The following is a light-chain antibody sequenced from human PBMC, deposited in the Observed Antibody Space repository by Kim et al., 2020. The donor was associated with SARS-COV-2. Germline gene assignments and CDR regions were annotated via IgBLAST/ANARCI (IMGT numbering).Light chain of an antibody. CDR2: DAS. CDR3: HHRSDWPLP. CDR1: QSVTTY. V-gene: IGKV3-11*01. Sequence: EIVLTQSPATLSLSPGERATLSCRASQSVTTYLAWYQKKPGQAPRLLIYDASNRAAGIPARFSGSGSGTDFTLTISSLEAEDFAVYYCHHRSDWPLPFGGGTKVDIK. J-gene: IGKJ4*01.